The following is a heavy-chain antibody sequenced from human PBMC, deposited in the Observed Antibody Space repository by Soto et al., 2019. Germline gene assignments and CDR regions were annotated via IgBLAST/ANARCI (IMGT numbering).Heavy chain of an antibody. J-gene: IGHJ4*02. CDR1: GGSFSGYY. V-gene: IGHV4-34*01. Sequence: TLSLTCAVYGGSFSGYYWSWIRQPPGKGLEWIGEINHSGSTNYNPSLKSRVTISVDTSKNQFSLKLSSVTAADTAVYYCATDYGELDYWGQGTLVTVSS. CDR2: INHSGST. D-gene: IGHD4-17*01. CDR3: ATDYGELDY.